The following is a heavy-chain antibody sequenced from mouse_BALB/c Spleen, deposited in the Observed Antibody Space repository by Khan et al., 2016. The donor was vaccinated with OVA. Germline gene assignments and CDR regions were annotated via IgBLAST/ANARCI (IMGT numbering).Heavy chain of an antibody. CDR2: ITPYNDYT. Sequence: QVQLQQSGPEVVRPGVSVKISCTGSGYTFTDYAMHWVKQSLAKSLEWIGLITPYNDYTNYNQNFKGKATMTVDKSSSTAYMELARLTSEDSAIYYSVRGGNGFDYGGQGTTLTVSS. V-gene: IGHV1S137*01. J-gene: IGHJ2*01. D-gene: IGHD2-1*01. CDR1: GYTFTDYA. CDR3: VRGGNGFDY.